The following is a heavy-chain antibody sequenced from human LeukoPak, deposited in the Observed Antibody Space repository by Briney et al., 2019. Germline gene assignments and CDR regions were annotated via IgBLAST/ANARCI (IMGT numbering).Heavy chain of an antibody. J-gene: IGHJ4*02. D-gene: IGHD3-16*01. V-gene: IGHV3-30*02. CDR3: VKDNPVCHS. CDR2: LRFDESDK. Sequence: GGSLRLSCAASGFTFSSYSMTWVRQAPGKGLEWVAFLRFDESDKFYGDSVKGRFTISRDISKNTLFLQMNGLRVEDTAVYYCVKDNPVCHSWGQGTLVTVSS. CDR1: GFTFSSYS.